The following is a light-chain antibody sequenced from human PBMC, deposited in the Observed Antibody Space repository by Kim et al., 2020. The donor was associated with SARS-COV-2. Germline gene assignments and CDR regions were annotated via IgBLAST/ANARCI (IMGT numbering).Light chain of an antibody. CDR2: SNN. J-gene: IGLJ3*02. CDR3: AVWDDSLKQGV. Sequence: QSVLTQPPSASGTPGQMVTISCSGSSSNIGSNNVVWYQQFPGAAPNVLIHSNNQRPSGIPDRFSGSRSGTSASLAISGLQSGDEADYYCAVWDDSLKQGVFGGGTQLTVL. V-gene: IGLV1-44*01. CDR1: SSNIGSNN.